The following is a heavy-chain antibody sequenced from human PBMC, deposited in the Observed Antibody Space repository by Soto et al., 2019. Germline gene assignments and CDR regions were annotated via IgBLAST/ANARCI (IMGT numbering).Heavy chain of an antibody. V-gene: IGHV3-21*06. CDR2: ISSTTNYI. J-gene: IGHJ4*02. CDR3: ARESEDLTSNFDY. Sequence: PGGSLRLSCAASGFIFTRYSMNWVRQAPGKGLEWVSSISSTTNYIYYGDSMKGRFTISRDNAKNSLYLEMNSLRAEDTAVYYCARESEDLTSNFDYWGQGTLGTVSS. CDR1: GFIFTRYS.